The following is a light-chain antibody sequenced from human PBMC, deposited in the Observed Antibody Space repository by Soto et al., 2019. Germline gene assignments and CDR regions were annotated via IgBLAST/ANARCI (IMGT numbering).Light chain of an antibody. CDR1: QGISSY. V-gene: IGKV1-39*01. Sequence: DIQMTQSPSSLSASVGDRVTITCRASQGISSYLQWYQQKPGKAPKLLIYAASSLQSGVPSRFSGSGSGTDFTLTISRLHPEDFATYYCQQSYSTPLTCGPGTKVDIK. J-gene: IGKJ3*01. CDR3: QQSYSTPLT. CDR2: AAS.